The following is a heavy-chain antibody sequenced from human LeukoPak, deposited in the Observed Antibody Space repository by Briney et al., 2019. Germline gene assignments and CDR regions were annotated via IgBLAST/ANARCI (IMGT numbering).Heavy chain of an antibody. CDR1: GFTFSSYW. V-gene: IGHV3-74*01. Sequence: AGGSLRLSCAASGFTFSSYWMEWVRQAPGKGLVWVSRIKSDGSTTTYADSVKGRFTISRDNAKNTLYLQMNSLRAEDKAVYYCARALGGNAPIDSWGQGTLVTVSS. CDR2: IKSDGSTT. D-gene: IGHD4-23*01. CDR3: ARALGGNAPIDS. J-gene: IGHJ4*02.